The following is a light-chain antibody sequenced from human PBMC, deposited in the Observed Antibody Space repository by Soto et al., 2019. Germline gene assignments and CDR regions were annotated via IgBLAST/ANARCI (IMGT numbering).Light chain of an antibody. CDR3: QQRSNWPPRT. J-gene: IGKJ2*01. CDR2: DAS. Sequence: EIVLTQSPATLSLSPGERATLSCRASQSVSSYLAWYQQKPGQAPRLLIYDASTRATGIPARFSGSGSGTDFTLTISSLEPEDFAVYYWQQRSNWPPRTFGQGTKLEIK. V-gene: IGKV3-11*01. CDR1: QSVSSY.